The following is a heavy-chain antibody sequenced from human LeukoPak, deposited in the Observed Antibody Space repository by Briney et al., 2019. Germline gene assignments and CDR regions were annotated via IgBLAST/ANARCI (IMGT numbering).Heavy chain of an antibody. J-gene: IGHJ4*02. Sequence: PSETLSLTCTVYSGSFRGYYWSGIRQPPGKGLEWIGEINHSGSTNYNPSLKSRLTISMDMSKNQFSLELSSVTAADTAIYYCARCDLGGDCYSPDYWGQGTLVTVSS. CDR1: SGSFRGYY. D-gene: IGHD2-21*02. CDR2: INHSGST. V-gene: IGHV4-34*01. CDR3: ARCDLGGDCYSPDY.